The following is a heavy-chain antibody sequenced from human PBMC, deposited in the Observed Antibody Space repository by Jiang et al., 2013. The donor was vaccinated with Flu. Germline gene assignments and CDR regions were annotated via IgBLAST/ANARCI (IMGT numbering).Heavy chain of an antibody. CDR2: IYPGDSDT. V-gene: IGHV5-51*01. J-gene: IGHJ4*02. CDR3: ARHVGSSPLYYYDSSGYWVDY. Sequence: VQLVESGAEVKKPGESLKISCKGSGYSFTSYWIGWVRQMPGKGLEWMGIIYPGDSDTRYSPSFQGQVTISADKSISTAYLQWSSLKASDTAMYYCARHVGSSPLYYYDSSGYWVDYWGQGTLVTVSS. CDR1: GYSFTSYW. D-gene: IGHD3-22*01.